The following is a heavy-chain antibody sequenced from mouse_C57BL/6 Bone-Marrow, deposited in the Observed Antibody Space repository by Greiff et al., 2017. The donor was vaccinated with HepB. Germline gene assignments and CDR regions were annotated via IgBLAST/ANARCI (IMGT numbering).Heavy chain of an antibody. CDR2: ISGGGGNT. Sequence: EVMLVESGGGLVKPGGSLKLSCAASGFTFSSYPMSWVRPTPAKRLEWVATISGGGGNTYYPDSVKGRFPISRDNAKNTLYLQMSSLRSEDTALYYCAREGYDGYYFDYWGQGTTLTVSS. CDR1: GFTFSSYP. J-gene: IGHJ2*01. D-gene: IGHD2-2*01. V-gene: IGHV5-9*01. CDR3: AREGYDGYYFDY.